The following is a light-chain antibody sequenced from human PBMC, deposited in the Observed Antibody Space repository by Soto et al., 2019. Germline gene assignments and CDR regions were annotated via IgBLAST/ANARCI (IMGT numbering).Light chain of an antibody. CDR2: DVG. V-gene: IGLV2-14*03. Sequence: QSVLTQPASVSGSPGQSITISCTGTNSDVGAYSYVSWYQQYPGKAPKLLIYDVGARPSGISDRFSGSKSGNTASLTIFGLQAEDEADYYCSSYTAFTTYVFGSGTKVTVL. J-gene: IGLJ1*01. CDR3: SSYTAFTTYV. CDR1: NSDVGAYSY.